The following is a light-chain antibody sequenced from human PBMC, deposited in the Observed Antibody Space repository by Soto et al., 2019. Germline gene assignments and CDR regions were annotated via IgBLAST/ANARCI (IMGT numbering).Light chain of an antibody. CDR3: QQANSFPWT. CDR2: AAS. V-gene: IGKV1-12*01. J-gene: IGKJ1*01. Sequence: DIQMTQSPSTLSASVGDRVTITCRASQSVSFWLAWYQQKPGKAPNLLIYAASSLQSGVPSRFSGSGSGTDFTLTIGSLQPEDFATYYCQQANSFPWTFGQGTKVEIK. CDR1: QSVSFW.